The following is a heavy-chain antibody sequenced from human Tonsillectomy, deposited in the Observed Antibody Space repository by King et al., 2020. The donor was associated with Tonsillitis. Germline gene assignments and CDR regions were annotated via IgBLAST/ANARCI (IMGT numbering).Heavy chain of an antibody. J-gene: IGHJ4*02. CDR2: ISGTGDNT. Sequence: VQLVESGGGLIQPGGSLRLSCTASGFTFSNYAMSWVRQAPGKGLEWVSVISGTGDNTHYADSVKGRFAISRDNSKNTMYLEMNSLRAEDTAVYYCAKDGASYQTITCGGVIGFFDYWGQGTLVTVSS. CDR1: GFTFSNYA. CDR3: AKDGASYQTITCGGVIGFFDY. V-gene: IGHV3-23*04. D-gene: IGHD3-16*02.